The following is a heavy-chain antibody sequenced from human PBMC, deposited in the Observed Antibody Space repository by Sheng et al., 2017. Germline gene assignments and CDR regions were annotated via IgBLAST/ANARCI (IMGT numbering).Heavy chain of an antibody. D-gene: IGHD3-22*01. CDR3: ARRGYYFDNSGLGD. V-gene: IGHV3-48*03. CDR1: GFTFSSYE. CDR2: IGSSGSTM. Sequence: EVQLVESGGGLVEPGGSLRLSCAASGFTFSSYEMNWVRQAPGKGLEWVSYIGSSGSTMYYADSVKGRFTISRDNAKNSLYLQMNSLRAEDTAVYYCARRGYYFDNSGLGDWGQGTLVTVSS. J-gene: IGHJ4*02.